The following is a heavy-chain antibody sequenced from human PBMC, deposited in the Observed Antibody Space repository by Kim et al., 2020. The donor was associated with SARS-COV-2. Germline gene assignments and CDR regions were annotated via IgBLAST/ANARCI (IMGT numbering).Heavy chain of an antibody. CDR3: ARQRAWFGEWGFDY. CDR2: IKYTGHT. CDR1: GGSIRSDTFY. D-gene: IGHD3-10*01. Sequence: SETLSLTCTVSGGSIRSDTFYWGWIRQPPGKGLEWIASIKYTGHTYTSPSLKSRVTISVDTSNDQFSLKLTSVTAADTAVYYCARQRAWFGEWGFDYWGQGTRGRVSS. J-gene: IGHJ4*02. V-gene: IGHV4-39*01.